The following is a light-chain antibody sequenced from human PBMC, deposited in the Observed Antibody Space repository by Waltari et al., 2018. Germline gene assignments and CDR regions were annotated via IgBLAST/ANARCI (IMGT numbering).Light chain of an antibody. J-gene: IGKJ2*01. V-gene: IGKV3-15*01. CDR1: QSVSSK. Sequence: EIVMTQSPATLSVSPGERATLSCRASQSVSSKLAWYQQKPGQAPRLLIYAASTRATGIPARFSGSGSGTEFTLTISSLQSEDFAVYYCQQRSNWRHTFGQGTKLEIK. CDR3: QQRSNWRHT. CDR2: AAS.